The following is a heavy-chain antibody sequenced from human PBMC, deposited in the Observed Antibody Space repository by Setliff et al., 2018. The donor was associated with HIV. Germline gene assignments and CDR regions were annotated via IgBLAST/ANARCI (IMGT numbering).Heavy chain of an antibody. CDR2: IIPILGIA. CDR3: ARDAGIPMVRGRWPLDY. V-gene: IGHV1-69*10. J-gene: IGHJ4*02. Sequence: VKVSCKASGGSFTSYAIKWVRQAPGQGLECMGEIIPILGIASYAQKFQGRVTFSADTSTSTAYMELSGLRSEDTAVYYCARDAGIPMVRGRWPLDYWGQGTLVTAPQ. D-gene: IGHD3-10*01. CDR1: GGSFTSYA.